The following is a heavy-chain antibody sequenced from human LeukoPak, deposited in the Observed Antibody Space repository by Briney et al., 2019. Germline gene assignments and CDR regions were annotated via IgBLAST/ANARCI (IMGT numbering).Heavy chain of an antibody. CDR1: GFIFSSFG. J-gene: IGHJ3*02. CDR3: ARGGNAFDI. D-gene: IGHD1-14*01. Sequence: GGSLRLSCAASGFIFSSFGMHWVRQAPGKGLEWVAVIWYDGSERFYADSVKGRFTISRDNSKNTLYLQMNSLRAEDTAAYYCARGGNAFDIWGQGTMVTVSS. V-gene: IGHV3-33*01. CDR2: IWYDGSER.